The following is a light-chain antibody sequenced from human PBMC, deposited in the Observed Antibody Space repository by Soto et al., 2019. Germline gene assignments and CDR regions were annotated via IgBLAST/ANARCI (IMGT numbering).Light chain of an antibody. CDR3: AAWDDSLSGRV. CDR1: SSNIGSNY. Sequence: QSVLTQPPSASGTPGQRVTISCSGSSSNIGSNYVYWYQQLPGTAPKLLIYRNNQRPSGVPDRFSGSKSGTSASLAISGLRSEGEADYYCAAWDDSLSGRVFGGGTKLTV. CDR2: RNN. V-gene: IGLV1-47*01. J-gene: IGLJ3*02.